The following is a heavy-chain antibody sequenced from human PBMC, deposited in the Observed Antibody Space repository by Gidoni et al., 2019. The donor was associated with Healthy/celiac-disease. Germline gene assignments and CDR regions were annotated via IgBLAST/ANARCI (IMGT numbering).Heavy chain of an antibody. CDR1: GFTFSSYG. CDR2: ISYDGSNK. Sequence: QVQLVESGGGVVQPGRSLRLSCAASGFTFSSYGMHWVRPAPGKGLEWVAVISYDGSNKYYADSVKGRFTISRDNSKNTLYLQMNSLRAEDTAVYYCAKDLGPRTYYDFWSGYYTGGGITPDYWGQGTLVTVSS. V-gene: IGHV3-30*18. CDR3: AKDLGPRTYYDFWSGYYTGGGITPDY. D-gene: IGHD3-3*01. J-gene: IGHJ4*02.